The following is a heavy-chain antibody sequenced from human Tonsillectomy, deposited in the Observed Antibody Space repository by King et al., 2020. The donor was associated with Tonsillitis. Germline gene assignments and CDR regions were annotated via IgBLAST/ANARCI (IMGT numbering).Heavy chain of an antibody. Sequence: DVQLVESGGGLVQPGGSLRLSCAASGLTFSRYWMTWVRQAPGKGLEWVANIKEEGSEKNYVDSVKGRFTISRDNAKNSLYLQMNSLRAEDTAVYYCAGRSCTSTACYGASWNSFDNWGQGTVVTVSS. CDR2: IKEEGSEK. CDR3: AGRSCTSTACYGASWNSFDN. D-gene: IGHD2-2*01. V-gene: IGHV3-7*01. CDR1: GLTFSRYW. J-gene: IGHJ4*02.